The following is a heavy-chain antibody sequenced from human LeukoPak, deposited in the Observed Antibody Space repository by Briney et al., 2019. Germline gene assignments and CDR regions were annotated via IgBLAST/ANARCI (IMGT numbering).Heavy chain of an antibody. CDR1: GASISSGDYY. V-gene: IGHV4-30-4*01. Sequence: SETLSLTCTVSGASISSGDYYWTWVRQPPGKGLEWIGYIYYSGSTYYNPSLKSRVTISVDTSKNQFSLKLNSVTAADTAVYYCARSDVNVAMTTVTFDSWGQGTLVTVSS. CDR3: ARSDVNVAMTTVTFDS. J-gene: IGHJ4*02. CDR2: IYYSGST. D-gene: IGHD4-17*01.